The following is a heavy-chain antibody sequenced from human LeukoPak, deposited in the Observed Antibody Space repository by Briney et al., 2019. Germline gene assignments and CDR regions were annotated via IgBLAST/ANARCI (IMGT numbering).Heavy chain of an antibody. J-gene: IGHJ4*02. CDR1: GGSFSGYY. V-gene: IGHV4-34*01. D-gene: IGHD3-22*01. CDR3: ARGTYYYDSSGYSFDY. CDR2: INHSGST. Sequence: PSETLSLTCAVYGGSFSGYYWSWIRQPPGKGLEWVGEINHSGSTNYNPSLKSRVTISVDTSKNQFSLKLSSVTAADTAVYYCARGTYYYDSSGYSFDYWGQGTLVTVSS.